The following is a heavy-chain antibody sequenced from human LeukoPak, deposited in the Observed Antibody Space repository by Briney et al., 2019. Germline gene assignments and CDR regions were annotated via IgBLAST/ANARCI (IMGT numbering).Heavy chain of an antibody. CDR2: INHSGST. D-gene: IGHD6-13*01. Sequence: SETLSLTCAVYGGSFSGYYWSWIRQPPGKGLEWIGEINHSGSTNCNPSLKSRVTISVDTSKNQFSLKLSSVTAADTAVYYCARTGYSSTSGNDYWGQGTLVTVSS. J-gene: IGHJ4*02. V-gene: IGHV4-34*01. CDR1: GGSFSGYY. CDR3: ARTGYSSTSGNDY.